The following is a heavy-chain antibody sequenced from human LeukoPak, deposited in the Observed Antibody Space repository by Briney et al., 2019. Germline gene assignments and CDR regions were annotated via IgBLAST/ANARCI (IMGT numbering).Heavy chain of an antibody. CDR2: IYYSGGT. CDR3: AGHHPRNTVDF. CDR1: GGSISSYY. V-gene: IGHV4-59*08. D-gene: IGHD2-8*02. J-gene: IGHJ4*02. Sequence: SETLSLTCTVSGGSISSYYWSWIRQPPGKGLEWIGYIYYSGGTNYNPSLKSRVTISLDTSKNQFSLKLSSVTAADTAVYYCAGHHPRNTVDFWGQGTLVTVSS.